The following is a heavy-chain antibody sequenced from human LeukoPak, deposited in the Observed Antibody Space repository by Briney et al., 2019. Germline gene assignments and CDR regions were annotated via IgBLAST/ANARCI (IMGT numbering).Heavy chain of an antibody. D-gene: IGHD5-18*01. Sequence: GGSLSLSSTASGFTFCRFGIHWLRQAPGKGLEWVAVISYDGSNKYYADSVKGRFTISRDNSKNTLYLEMNSLRAEATAVYYCAEAGPQLWFDYWGQGTLVTVSS. J-gene: IGHJ4*01. CDR2: ISYDGSNK. CDR3: AEAGPQLWFDY. V-gene: IGHV3-30*18. CDR1: GFTFCRFG.